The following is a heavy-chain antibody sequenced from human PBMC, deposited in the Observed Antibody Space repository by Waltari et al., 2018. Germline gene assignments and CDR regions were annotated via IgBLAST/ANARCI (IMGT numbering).Heavy chain of an antibody. Sequence: EVQLVESGGGLIQPGGSLRLSCAASGFTVSSNYMSWVRQAPGKGLGWVSVIYGGGSTYCADSVKGRFTISRDNSKNTLYLQMTSLRAEDTAVYYCAREFRGTAAAGYFDYWGQGTLVTVSS. J-gene: IGHJ4*02. CDR3: AREFRGTAAAGYFDY. V-gene: IGHV3-53*01. CDR2: IYGGGST. CDR1: GFTVSSNY. D-gene: IGHD6-13*01.